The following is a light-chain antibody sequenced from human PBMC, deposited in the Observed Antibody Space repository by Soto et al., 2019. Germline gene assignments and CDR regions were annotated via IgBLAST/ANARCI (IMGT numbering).Light chain of an antibody. Sequence: VLTQSPGTLSLPPEDRATLSCMACQSISSGFLAWYQQKPGQVPRLLIYGASTRATGIPDRFSGSGSGTDFSLTISRLEPEEFAVYDCQQDGNSPGTFGQGPKVDSK. J-gene: IGKJ1*01. V-gene: IGKV3-20*01. CDR2: GAS. CDR1: QSISSGF. CDR3: QQDGNSPGT.